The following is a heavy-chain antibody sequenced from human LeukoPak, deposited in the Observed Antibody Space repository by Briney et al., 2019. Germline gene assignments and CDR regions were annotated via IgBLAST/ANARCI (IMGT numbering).Heavy chain of an antibody. CDR3: AARSGWDAFDI. CDR2: IYSGGST. Sequence: GGSLRLSCAASGFTVSSNYMSWGRQAPGKGLEWVSVIYSGGSTYYADSVKGRFTISRDNSKNTLYLQMNSLRAEDTAVYYCAARSGWDAFDIWGQGTMVTVSS. J-gene: IGHJ3*02. V-gene: IGHV3-53*01. CDR1: GFTVSSNY. D-gene: IGHD6-19*01.